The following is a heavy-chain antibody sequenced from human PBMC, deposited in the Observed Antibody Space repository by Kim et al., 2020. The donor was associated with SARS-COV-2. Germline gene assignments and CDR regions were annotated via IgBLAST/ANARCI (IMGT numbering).Heavy chain of an antibody. D-gene: IGHD1-26*01. V-gene: IGHV4-34*01. CDR3: ARGLELSGSSYPFDY. CDR1: GGSFSGYY. J-gene: IGHJ4*02. Sequence: SETLSLTCAVYGGSFSGYYWSWIRQPPGKGLEWIGEINHSGSTNYNPSLKSRVTISVDTSKNQFSLKLSSVTAADTAVYYCARGLELSGSSYPFDYWGQGTLVTVSS. CDR2: INHSGST.